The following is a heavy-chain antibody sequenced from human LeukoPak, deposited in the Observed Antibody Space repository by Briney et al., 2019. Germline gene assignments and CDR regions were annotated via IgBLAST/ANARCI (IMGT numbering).Heavy chain of an antibody. V-gene: IGHV3-33*06. CDR2: IWYDGSKT. CDR1: GLTFKNYG. Sequence: GRSLRLSCVTSGLTFKNYGMHWVRQAPGKGLEWVAIIWYDGSKTYYGDSVKGRFTISRDNSKNTLYLQMNSLRVEDTAVYFCAKDWDFWRGYPYAFDIWGKGTMVTVPS. J-gene: IGHJ3*02. D-gene: IGHD3-3*01. CDR3: AKDWDFWRGYPYAFDI.